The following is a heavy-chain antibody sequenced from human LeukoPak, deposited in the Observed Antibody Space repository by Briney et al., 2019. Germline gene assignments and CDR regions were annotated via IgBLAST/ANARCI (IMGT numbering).Heavy chain of an antibody. CDR3: AGYSNYEDRYYYGMDV. CDR2: ISAYNGNT. CDR1: GYTFTSYG. Sequence: ASVKVSCKASGYTFTSYGISWVRQAPGQGLEWMGWISAYNGNTNYAQKLQGRVTMTTDTSTSTAYMELRSLRFDDTAVYYCAGYSNYEDRYYYGMDVWGQGTTVTVSS. J-gene: IGHJ6*02. V-gene: IGHV1-18*01. D-gene: IGHD4-11*01.